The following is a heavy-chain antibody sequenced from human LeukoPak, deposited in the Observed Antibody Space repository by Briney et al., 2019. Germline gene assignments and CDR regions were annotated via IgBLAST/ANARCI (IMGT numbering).Heavy chain of an antibody. CDR1: GFTFSDYY. V-gene: IGHV3-11*01. CDR2: ISNIGSTI. J-gene: IGHJ4*02. D-gene: IGHD3-22*01. Sequence: GGSLRLSCAASGFTFSDYYMSWIRQAPGKGLEWVSYISNIGSTIYYADSVKGRFTISRDNAKNSLYLQMNSLRAEDTAVYYCAKDLADYYYDSSGTSDYWGQGTLVTVSS. CDR3: AKDLADYYYDSSGTSDY.